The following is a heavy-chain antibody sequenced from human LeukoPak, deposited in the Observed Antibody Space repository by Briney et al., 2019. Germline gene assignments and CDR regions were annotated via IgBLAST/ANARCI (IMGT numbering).Heavy chain of an antibody. J-gene: IGHJ4*02. V-gene: IGHV4-31*03. CDR3: ASGERYCSSTSCYALDY. Sequence: SETLSLTCTVSDGPISSGGYYWSWIRQHPGKGLEWIGYIYYSGSTYYNPSLKSRVTISVDTSKNQFSLKLSSVTAADTAVYYCASGERYCSSTSCYALDYWGQGTLVTVSS. CDR1: DGPISSGGYY. D-gene: IGHD2-2*01. CDR2: IYYSGST.